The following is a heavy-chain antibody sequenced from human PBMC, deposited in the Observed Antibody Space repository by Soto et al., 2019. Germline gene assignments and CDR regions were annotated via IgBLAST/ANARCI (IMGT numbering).Heavy chain of an antibody. CDR1: GGSIVSYY. CDR3: ARHPGYYDILTGYTTYYFDS. J-gene: IGHJ4*02. V-gene: IGHV4-59*08. D-gene: IGHD3-9*01. Sequence: PSETLSLTWTVSGGSIVSYYGSWIRQPPGKRLVWIGYIYYRGNTSYNPSLKSRVTISLDTPKNQFSLKLSSVTAADTAVYYCARHPGYYDILTGYTTYYFDSWGQGILVTVSS. CDR2: IYYRGNT.